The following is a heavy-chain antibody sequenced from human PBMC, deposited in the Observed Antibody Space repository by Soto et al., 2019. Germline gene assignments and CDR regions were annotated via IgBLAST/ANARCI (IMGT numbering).Heavy chain of an antibody. CDR3: ARLRWQLYNWFAP. J-gene: IGHJ5*02. CDR1: GFSVSGNY. Sequence: EVQVVESGGGLVQPGGSLRLSCAASGFSVSGNYMSWVRQAPGMGLEWVSAIYSGGNTYYADPVKGRFTISRDNSKNTLYLQTNSLRAEDTAVYYCARLRWQLYNWFAPWGQGTLVTVS. V-gene: IGHV3-66*04. D-gene: IGHD2-15*01. CDR2: IYSGGNT.